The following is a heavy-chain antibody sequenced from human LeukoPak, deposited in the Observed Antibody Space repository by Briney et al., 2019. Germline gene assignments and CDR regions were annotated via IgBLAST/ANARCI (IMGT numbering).Heavy chain of an antibody. V-gene: IGHV3-66*01. CDR1: GFTVSSNY. CDR3: ARGGWSAPRSPYYFDY. CDR2: IYSGGST. J-gene: IGHJ4*02. D-gene: IGHD6-19*01. Sequence: GGSLRLSCAASGFTVSSNYMSWVRQAPGKGLEWVSVIYSGGSTYYADSVKGRFTISRDNSKNTLYLQMNSLRAEDTAVYYCARGGWSAPRSPYYFDYWGQGTLVTVSS.